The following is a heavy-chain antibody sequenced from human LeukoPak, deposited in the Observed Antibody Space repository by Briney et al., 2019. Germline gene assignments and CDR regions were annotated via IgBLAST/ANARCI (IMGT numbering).Heavy chain of an antibody. D-gene: IGHD4-23*01. Sequence: PGRSLRLSCAASGFTFSSYGMHWVRQAPGKGLEWVAVIWYDGSNKYYADSVKGRFTISRDNSKNTLYLQMNSLRAEDTAVYYCARDDDLTTVVTPFDYWGQGTLVTVSS. J-gene: IGHJ4*02. CDR2: IWYDGSNK. CDR1: GFTFSSYG. V-gene: IGHV3-33*01. CDR3: ARDDDLTTVVTPFDY.